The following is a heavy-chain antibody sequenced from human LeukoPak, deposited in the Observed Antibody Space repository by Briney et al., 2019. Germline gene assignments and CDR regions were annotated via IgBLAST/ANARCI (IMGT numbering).Heavy chain of an antibody. CDR1: GYTFTVYY. J-gene: IGHJ4*02. CDR2: INPNRGDT. D-gene: IGHD6-13*01. V-gene: IGHV1-2*06. CDR3: ARDPRPNIATAGSDS. Sequence: ASVKVSCTASGYTFTVYYIHWVRQAPGQGLEWMGRINPNRGDTRFAQKFQGRVTMTRDTSISTAYMELNRLTSDDTAVYYCARDPRPNIATAGSDSWGQGTLVTVSS.